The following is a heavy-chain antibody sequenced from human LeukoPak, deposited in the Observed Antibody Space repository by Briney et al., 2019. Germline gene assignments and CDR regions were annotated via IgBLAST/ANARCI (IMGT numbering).Heavy chain of an antibody. J-gene: IGHJ4*02. D-gene: IGHD3-10*01. CDR3: AKDPYSYASGRATYDF. V-gene: IGHV3-30*18. CDR2: ISFVGGEK. Sequence: GTSLRLSCAASGFTFSAYDMHWVRQAPGKGLEWVALISFVGGEKGYADSVKGRFSISRDNPKNTLYLQMNSLRPDDTAVYYCAKDPYSYASGRATYDFWGQGALVTVPS. CDR1: GFTFSAYD.